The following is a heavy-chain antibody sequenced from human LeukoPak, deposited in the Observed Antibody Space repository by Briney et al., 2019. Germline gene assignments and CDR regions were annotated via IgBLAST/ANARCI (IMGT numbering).Heavy chain of an antibody. J-gene: IGHJ4*02. D-gene: IGHD6-13*01. CDR2: IYHSGST. CDR1: GYSISSGYY. Sequence: SETLSLTCTVSGYSISSGYYWGWIRQPPGKGLEWIGSIYHSGSTYYNPSLKSRVTISVDTSKNQFSLKLSSVTAADTAVYYCARHVRGPGYSSSLDYWGQGTLVTVSS. CDR3: ARHVRGPGYSSSLDY. V-gene: IGHV4-38-2*02.